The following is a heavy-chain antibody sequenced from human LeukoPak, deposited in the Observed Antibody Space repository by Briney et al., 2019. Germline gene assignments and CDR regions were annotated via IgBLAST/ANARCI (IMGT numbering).Heavy chain of an antibody. Sequence: KPSETLSLTCTVSGGSISSSSYYWGWIRQPPGKGLEWIGSIYYSGSTYYNPSLKSRVTISVDTSKNQFSLKPSSVTAADTAVYYCASLNYDSSGYYSNFDYWGQGTLVTVSS. V-gene: IGHV4-39*01. CDR1: GGSISSSSYY. J-gene: IGHJ4*02. CDR3: ASLNYDSSGYYSNFDY. D-gene: IGHD3-22*01. CDR2: IYYSGST.